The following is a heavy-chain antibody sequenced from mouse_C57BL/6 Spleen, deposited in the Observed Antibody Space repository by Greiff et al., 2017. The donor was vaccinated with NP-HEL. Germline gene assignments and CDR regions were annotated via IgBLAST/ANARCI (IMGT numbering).Heavy chain of an antibody. Sequence: QVQLKESGPELVKPGASVKISCKASGYAFSSAWMNWVKQRPGKGLEWIGRIYPGDGDTNYNGKFKGKATLNADKSSSKAYMQLSSLTSEDSAVYFCARAITTVVAPYFDVWGTGTTVTVSS. CDR1: GYAFSSAW. D-gene: IGHD1-1*01. V-gene: IGHV1-82*01. CDR2: IYPGDGDT. CDR3: ARAITTVVAPYFDV. J-gene: IGHJ1*03.